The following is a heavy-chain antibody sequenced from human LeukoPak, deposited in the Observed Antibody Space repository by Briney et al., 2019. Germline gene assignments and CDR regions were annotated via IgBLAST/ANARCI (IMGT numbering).Heavy chain of an antibody. D-gene: IGHD3-10*01. CDR1: GFTVSSNY. CDR2: IYSGGST. J-gene: IGHJ4*02. Sequence: GGSLRLSFAASGFTVSSNYMSWVRQAPGKGLEWVSIIYSGGSTYYADSVKGRFTVSRDNSKNTLYLQVNSLRAEDTAVYYCARAIGGHPMYYFDYWGQGTLVTVSS. CDR3: ARAIGGHPMYYFDY. V-gene: IGHV3-66*01.